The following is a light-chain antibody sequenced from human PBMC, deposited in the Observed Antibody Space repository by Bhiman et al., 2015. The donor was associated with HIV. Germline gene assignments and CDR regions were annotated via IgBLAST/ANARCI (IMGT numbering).Light chain of an antibody. CDR2: RDS. Sequence: SYELTQPLSVSVALGQTARITCGGNNIGSKNVHWYQQKPGQAPVLVIYRDSIRPSGIPERFSGSNSGNTATLTISRAQAGDEADYYCQVCDIHIDHSVVFGGGTRLTVL. CDR3: QVCDIHIDHSVV. V-gene: IGLV3-9*01. J-gene: IGLJ3*02. CDR1: NIGSKN.